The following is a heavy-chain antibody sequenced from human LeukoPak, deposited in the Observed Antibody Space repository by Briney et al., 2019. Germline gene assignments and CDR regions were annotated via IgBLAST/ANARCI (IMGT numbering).Heavy chain of an antibody. CDR1: GFTFSSYA. D-gene: IGHD3-22*01. CDR2: ISYDGSNK. CDR3: ARDSSDSSGYYPGLCDY. V-gene: IGHV3-30-3*01. J-gene: IGHJ4*02. Sequence: GGSLRLSCAASGFTFSSYAMHWVRQAPGKGLEWVAVISYDGSNKYYADSVKGRFTISRDNSKNTLYLQMNSLRAEDTAVYYCARDSSDSSGYYPGLCDYWGQGTLVTVSS.